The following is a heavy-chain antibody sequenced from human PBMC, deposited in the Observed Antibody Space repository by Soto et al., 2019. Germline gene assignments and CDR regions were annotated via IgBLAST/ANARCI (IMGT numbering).Heavy chain of an antibody. CDR3: ARDISGKALYYYYYGMDV. J-gene: IGHJ6*02. Sequence: SETLSLTCTVSVDSISRGDYYLSWIRQPPGKGLEWIGYIYYSGSTNYNPSLKSRVTISVDTSKNQFSLKLSSVTAADTAVYYCARDISGKALYYYYYGMDVWGQGTTVTVSS. D-gene: IGHD3-10*01. CDR2: IYYSGST. CDR1: VDSISRGDYY. V-gene: IGHV4-61*08.